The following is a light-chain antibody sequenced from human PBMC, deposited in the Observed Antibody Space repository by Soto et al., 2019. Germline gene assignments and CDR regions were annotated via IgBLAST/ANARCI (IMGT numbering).Light chain of an antibody. V-gene: IGKV3-11*01. CDR3: QERSNWPLT. CDR2: DAS. Sequence: EIVLTQSPTPLSLSPGERATLSCRASQSINSHLAWYQQKPGQAPRLLMYDASNRATDIPATFSGSGSGTDFTLTISSLEPEDFAVYYCQERSNWPLTFGGGTKVEIK. CDR1: QSINSH. J-gene: IGKJ4*01.